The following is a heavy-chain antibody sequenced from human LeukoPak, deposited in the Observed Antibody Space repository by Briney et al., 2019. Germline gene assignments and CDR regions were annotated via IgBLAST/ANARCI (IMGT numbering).Heavy chain of an antibody. J-gene: IGHJ4*02. D-gene: IGHD3-10*01. Sequence: GASVKVSYKASGYTFTGYYMHWVRQAPGQGLEWMGWINPNSGGTNYAQKFQGRVTMTRDTSISTAYMELSRLRSDDTAVYYCARDPTMVRGSNYDYWGQGTLVTVSS. V-gene: IGHV1-2*02. CDR2: INPNSGGT. CDR3: ARDPTMVRGSNYDY. CDR1: GYTFTGYY.